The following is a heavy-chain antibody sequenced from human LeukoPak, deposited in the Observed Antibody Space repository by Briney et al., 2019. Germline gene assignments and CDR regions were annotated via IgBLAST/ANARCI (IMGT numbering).Heavy chain of an antibody. D-gene: IGHD2-15*01. V-gene: IGHV3-7*01. J-gene: IGHJ3*02. CDR1: GFTFSNAW. CDR3: ARVGLDCSGGSCYFAAFDI. Sequence: PGGSLRLSCAASGFTFSNAWMSWVRQAPGKGLEWVANIKQDGSEKYYVDSVKGRFTISRDNAKNSLYLQMNSLRAEDTAVYYCARVGLDCSGGSCYFAAFDIWGQGTMVTVSS. CDR2: IKQDGSEK.